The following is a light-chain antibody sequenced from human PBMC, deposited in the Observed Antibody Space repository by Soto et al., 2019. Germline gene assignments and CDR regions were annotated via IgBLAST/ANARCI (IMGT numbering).Light chain of an antibody. CDR1: QRISSSY. J-gene: IGKJ1*01. CDR2: GAS. CDR3: QKYGGTPHT. Sequence: EVVLTQSPGTLSLSPGERATLFCRASQRISSSYLAWYQHKPGQAPRLLIYGASGRPTGIPDRFSGSGSGTDFTLTISRLEPEDFAVYYCQKYGGTPHTFGQGTKVEIK. V-gene: IGKV3-20*01.